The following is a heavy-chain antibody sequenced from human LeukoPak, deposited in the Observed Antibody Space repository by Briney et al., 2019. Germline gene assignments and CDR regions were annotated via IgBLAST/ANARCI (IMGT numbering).Heavy chain of an antibody. Sequence: PSETLSLTCTVSGGSISSYYWSWIRQPAGKGLEWIGCIYTSGSTNYNPSLKSRVTMSVDTSKNQFSLKLSSVTAADTAVYYCARGRKAANKFDWFDPWGQGTLVTVSS. D-gene: IGHD2-15*01. CDR3: ARGRKAANKFDWFDP. CDR2: IYTSGST. J-gene: IGHJ5*02. V-gene: IGHV4-4*07. CDR1: GGSISSYY.